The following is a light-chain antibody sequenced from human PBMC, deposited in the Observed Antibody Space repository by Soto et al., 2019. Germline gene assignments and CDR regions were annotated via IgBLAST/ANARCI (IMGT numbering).Light chain of an antibody. Sequence: QSALTQPASVSGSPGQSITISCTGTSSDVGGYNYVSWYQQHPGKAPTLMIYDVSYRPSGVSNRFSGSKSGNTASLTISGLQAEDEADYYCSSYTSSSTLFGGGTKLTVL. CDR1: SSDVGGYNY. V-gene: IGLV2-14*01. J-gene: IGLJ3*02. CDR2: DVS. CDR3: SSYTSSSTL.